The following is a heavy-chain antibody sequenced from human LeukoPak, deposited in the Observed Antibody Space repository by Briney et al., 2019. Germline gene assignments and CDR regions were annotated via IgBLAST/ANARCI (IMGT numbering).Heavy chain of an antibody. CDR3: AKGFMRWGEVYYMDV. J-gene: IGHJ6*03. CDR2: ISGSGSCT. D-gene: IGHD3-16*01. Sequence: GGSLRLSCAASGFTFTNYAMSWVRQAPGKGLEWVSTISGSGSCTYYAGSVKGRFTISTDNSKNTLFLQMNSLRAEDTAVYYCAKGFMRWGEVYYMDVWGKGTTVTVSS. CDR1: GFTFTNYA. V-gene: IGHV3-23*01.